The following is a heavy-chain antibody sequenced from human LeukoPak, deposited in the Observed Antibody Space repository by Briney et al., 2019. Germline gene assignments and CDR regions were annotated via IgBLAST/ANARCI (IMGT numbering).Heavy chain of an antibody. V-gene: IGHV3-53*01. CDR2: IYSGGST. CDR3: ARDRQDWGSFDY. J-gene: IGHJ4*02. D-gene: IGHD7-27*01. CDR1: GFTVSSNY. Sequence: GGSLRLSCAASGFTVSSNYMSWVRQAPGKGLEWVSVIYSGGSTYYADSVKGRFAISRDNSKNTLYLQMNSLRAEDTGVYYCARDRQDWGSFDYWGQGTLVTVSS.